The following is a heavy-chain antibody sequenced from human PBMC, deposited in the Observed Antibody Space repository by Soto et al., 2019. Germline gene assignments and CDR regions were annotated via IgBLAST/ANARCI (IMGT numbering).Heavy chain of an antibody. D-gene: IGHD3-10*01. J-gene: IGHJ6*02. CDR1: GYSFTSYW. V-gene: IGHV5-51*01. Sequence: GESLKISCKGSGYSFTSYWIGWVRQMPGKGLEWMGIIYPGDSDTRYSPSLQGQVTISADKSISTAYLQWSSLKASDTAMYYCARSMVRGVYYYYGMDVWGQGTTVTVSS. CDR3: ARSMVRGVYYYYGMDV. CDR2: IYPGDSDT.